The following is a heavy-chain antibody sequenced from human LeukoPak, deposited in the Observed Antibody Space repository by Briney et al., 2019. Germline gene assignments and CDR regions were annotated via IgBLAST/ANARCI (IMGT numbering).Heavy chain of an antibody. Sequence: GGSLRLSCAASGFPFSSYAMGWVRQAPGKGLDWVSAISGGGGGTYYADSVKGRFTISRDNSKNTLYLQMNSLRAEDTAVYYCAKRWYSSGWYSNYFDYWGQGTLVTVSS. D-gene: IGHD6-19*01. CDR2: ISGGGGGT. CDR1: GFPFSSYA. J-gene: IGHJ4*02. V-gene: IGHV3-23*01. CDR3: AKRWYSSGWYSNYFDY.